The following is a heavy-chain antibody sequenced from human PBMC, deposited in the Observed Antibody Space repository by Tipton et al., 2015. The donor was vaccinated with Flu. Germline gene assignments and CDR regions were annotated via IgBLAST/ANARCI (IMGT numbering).Heavy chain of an antibody. CDR3: AGTNSGSQYRPGDAFDF. V-gene: IGHV4-4*07. D-gene: IGHD1-26*01. Sequence: TLSLTCTVSGVSISRYYWSWIRQPAGKGLEWIGRIYTSGSADYSPSLKSRVSMSGDTSKNQISLKLNSVTAADTAVYYCAGTNSGSQYRPGDAFDFWGQGIIVTASS. CDR1: GVSISRYY. J-gene: IGHJ3*01. CDR2: IYTSGSA.